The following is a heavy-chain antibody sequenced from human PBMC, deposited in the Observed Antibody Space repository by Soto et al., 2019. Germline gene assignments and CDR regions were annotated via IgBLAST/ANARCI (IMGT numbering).Heavy chain of an antibody. CDR2: ISGSGGST. V-gene: IGHV3-23*01. CDR3: AKDYDFWSGYYPRYYYYGMDV. D-gene: IGHD3-3*01. Sequence: EVQLLESGGGLVQPGGSLRLSCAASGFTFSSYAMSWVRQAPGKGLEWVSAISGSGGSTYYADSVKGRFTISRDNSKNTRYLQMNSLSAEDTAVYYCAKDYDFWSGYYPRYYYYGMDVWGQGTTVTVSS. J-gene: IGHJ6*02. CDR1: GFTFSSYA.